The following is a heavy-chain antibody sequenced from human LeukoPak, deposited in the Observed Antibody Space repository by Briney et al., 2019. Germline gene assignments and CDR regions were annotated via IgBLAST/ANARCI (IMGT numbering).Heavy chain of an antibody. CDR1: GGSISSSSYY. V-gene: IGHV4-39*07. D-gene: IGHD3-3*01. J-gene: IGHJ4*02. CDR3: ASVRYDFWSGYYFIFDY. CDR2: IYYSGST. Sequence: SETLSLTCTVSGGSISSSSYYWGWIRQPPGKGLEWIGSIYYSGSTYYNPSLKSRVTISVDTSKNQFSLKLSSVTAADTAVYYCASVRYDFWSGYYFIFDYWGQGTLVTVSS.